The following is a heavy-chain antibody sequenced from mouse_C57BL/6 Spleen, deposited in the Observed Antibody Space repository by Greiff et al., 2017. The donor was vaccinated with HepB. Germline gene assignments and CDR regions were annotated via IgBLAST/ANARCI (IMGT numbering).Heavy chain of an antibody. J-gene: IGHJ2*01. V-gene: IGHV1-82*01. CDR1: GYAFSSSW. D-gene: IGHD2-4*01. CDR2: IYPGDGDT. CDR3: ARLFYYDDY. Sequence: VQVVESGPELVKPGASVKISCKASGYAFSSSWMNWVKQRPGKGLEWIGRIYPGDGDTNYNGKFKGKATLTADKSSSTAYMQLSSLTSEDSAVYFCARLFYYDDYWGQGTTLTVSS.